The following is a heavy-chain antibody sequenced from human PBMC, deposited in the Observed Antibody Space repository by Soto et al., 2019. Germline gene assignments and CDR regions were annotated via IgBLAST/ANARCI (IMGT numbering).Heavy chain of an antibody. D-gene: IGHD3-9*01. J-gene: IGHJ4*02. Sequence: LETLSLTCTVFGGSVRSGSYYWSWIRQPPGKGLEWIGYIYYSGSTNYNPSLKSRVTISVDTSKNQFSLKLSSVTAADTAVYYCARSAYYDILTGYSTFDYWGQGTLVPVSS. CDR3: ARSAYYDILTGYSTFDY. CDR2: IYYSGST. CDR1: GGSVRSGSYY. V-gene: IGHV4-61*01.